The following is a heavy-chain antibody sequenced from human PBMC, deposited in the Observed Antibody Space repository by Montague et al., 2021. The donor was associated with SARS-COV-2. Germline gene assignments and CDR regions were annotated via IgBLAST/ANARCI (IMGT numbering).Heavy chain of an antibody. CDR1: GGSIGSYY. D-gene: IGHD5-24*01. CDR2: IYYSGST. Sequence: SETLSLTCTVSGGSIGSYYWSWIRQPPGKGLEWIGYIYYSGSTNYNPSLKSRVTISVDTSKNQFSLKLSSVTAADTAVYYCVRVFPRWLQFDPYFDYWGQGTLVTVSS. J-gene: IGHJ4*02. CDR3: VRVFPRWLQFDPYFDY. V-gene: IGHV4-59*01.